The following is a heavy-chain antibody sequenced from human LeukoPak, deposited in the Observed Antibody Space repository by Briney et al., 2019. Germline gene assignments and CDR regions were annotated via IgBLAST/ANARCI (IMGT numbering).Heavy chain of an antibody. V-gene: IGHV3-72*01. CDR2: SRNKANSYTT. CDR1: GFSFSDYY. D-gene: IGHD2/OR15-2a*01. Sequence: GGSLRLLCAASGFSFSDYYMDWFRQTTEKGLEGVARSRNKANSYTTEYAASVRDRFTISRDDSKSSLYLQMNSLKTEDTAVYYCTRGNMYDPDFWGQGALVTVSS. CDR3: TRGNMYDPDF. J-gene: IGHJ4*02.